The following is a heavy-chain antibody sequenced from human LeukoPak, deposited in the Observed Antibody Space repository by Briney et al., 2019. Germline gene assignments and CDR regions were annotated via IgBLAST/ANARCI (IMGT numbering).Heavy chain of an antibody. CDR3: ARGIRSVADPFDY. D-gene: IGHD6-19*01. V-gene: IGHV3-64*01. Sequence: GWSLRLSCAASGFTFSSYAMHWVRQAPGKGLEYVSAISSNGGSTYYANSVKGRFTISRDNSKNTLYLQMGSLRAEDMAVYYCARGIRSVADPFDYWGQGTLVTVSS. J-gene: IGHJ4*02. CDR2: ISSNGGST. CDR1: GFTFSSYA.